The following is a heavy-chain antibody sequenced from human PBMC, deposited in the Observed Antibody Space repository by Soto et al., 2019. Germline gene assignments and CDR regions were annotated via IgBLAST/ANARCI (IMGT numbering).Heavy chain of an antibody. J-gene: IGHJ4*02. CDR3: AKEIGLVPPCFAY. Sequence: EVQLLESGGGLVQPGGSLRLSCAASGFTFSSYAMNWVRQAPGKGLEWVSGISGSGGSTYYADSVKVRFTISRDNSRNTLYLQMNSLRGEDTAVYYCAKEIGLVPPCFAYGGQGTLLTVS. CDR1: GFTFSSYA. CDR2: ISGSGGST. V-gene: IGHV3-23*01. D-gene: IGHD6-19*01.